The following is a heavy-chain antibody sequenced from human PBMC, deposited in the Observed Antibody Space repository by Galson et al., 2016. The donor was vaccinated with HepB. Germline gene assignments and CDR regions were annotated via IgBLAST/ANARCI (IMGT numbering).Heavy chain of an antibody. CDR2: ISFSGST. D-gene: IGHD6-13*01. CDR1: GGSFSAYH. CDR3: ARGRLSGRIATAAKSLGSFSWFDP. Sequence: SETLSLTCAVYGGSFSAYHWNWIRQPPGKGLEWIGEISFSGSTNYNPSLQGRVSISVERSKNQLSLKLTSVTAADTAVYFCARGRLSGRIATAAKSLGSFSWFDPWGQGTLVTVSS. V-gene: IGHV4-34*01. J-gene: IGHJ5*02.